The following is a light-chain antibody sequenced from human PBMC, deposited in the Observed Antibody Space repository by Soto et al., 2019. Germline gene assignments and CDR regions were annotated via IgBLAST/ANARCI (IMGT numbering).Light chain of an antibody. CDR2: DAS. J-gene: IGKJ4*01. V-gene: IGKV3-20*01. CDR1: QTVRNHY. CDR3: QQFSSYPLT. Sequence: IGITKSRPSLSVSPGERAARSCSVSQTVRNHYLAWYQQKPGQAPRLLIYDASSRATGIPDRFSGGGSGTDFTLTISRLEPEDFAVYYCQQFSSYPLTFGGGTKVDIK.